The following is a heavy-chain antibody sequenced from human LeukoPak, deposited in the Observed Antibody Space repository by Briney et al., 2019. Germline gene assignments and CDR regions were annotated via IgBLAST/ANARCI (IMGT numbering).Heavy chain of an antibody. CDR1: GGSFSGYY. Sequence: SETLSLTCAVYGGSFSGYYWSWIRQPPGKGLEWIGEINHSGSTNYNPSLKSRVTISVDTSKNQFSLKLSSVTAADTAVYYCARGDKYSYGPGDWGQGTLVTVSS. CDR2: INHSGST. J-gene: IGHJ4*02. CDR3: ARGDKYSYGPGD. V-gene: IGHV4-34*01. D-gene: IGHD5-18*01.